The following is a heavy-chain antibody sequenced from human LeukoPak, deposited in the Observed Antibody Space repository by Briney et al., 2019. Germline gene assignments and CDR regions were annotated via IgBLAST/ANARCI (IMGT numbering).Heavy chain of an antibody. D-gene: IGHD3-22*01. J-gene: IGHJ3*02. V-gene: IGHV3-30-3*01. Sequence: GGSLRLSCAASGFTFSSYAMHWVRQAPGKGLEWVAVISYDGSNKYYADSVKGRFTISRDNSKNTLYLQMNSLRAEDTAVHYCARDRRYYDSSGPGAFDIWGQGTMVTVSS. CDR1: GFTFSSYA. CDR2: ISYDGSNK. CDR3: ARDRRYYDSSGPGAFDI.